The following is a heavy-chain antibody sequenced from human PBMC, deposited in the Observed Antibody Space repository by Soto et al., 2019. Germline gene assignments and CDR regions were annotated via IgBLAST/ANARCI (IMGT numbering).Heavy chain of an antibody. CDR1: GFTFSNYG. V-gene: IGHV3-30*18. CDR3: AKNHLSKPYYYYYVMDV. CDR2: ISYDGNNE. J-gene: IGHJ6*02. D-gene: IGHD4-4*01. Sequence: PGGSLRLSCAASGFTFSNYGMHWVRQAPGKGLEWVAMISYDGNNEYYADSVRGRFTISRDNSKNSLYLQMNSLRADDTALYYCAKNHLSKPYYYYYVMDVWGQGTTVNVCS.